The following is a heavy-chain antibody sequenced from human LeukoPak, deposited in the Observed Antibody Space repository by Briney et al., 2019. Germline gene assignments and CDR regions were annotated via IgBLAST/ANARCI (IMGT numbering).Heavy chain of an antibody. D-gene: IGHD5-24*01. CDR2: ISSSGSTI. V-gene: IGHV3-48*03. CDR1: GFTFSSYG. Sequence: SGGSLRLSCAASGFTFSSYGMNWVRQAPGKGLEWVSYISSSGSTIYYADSVKGRFTISRDNAKNSLYLQVNSLRAEDTAVYYCARDSPHGPDYWGQGTLVTVSS. CDR3: ARDSPHGPDY. J-gene: IGHJ4*02.